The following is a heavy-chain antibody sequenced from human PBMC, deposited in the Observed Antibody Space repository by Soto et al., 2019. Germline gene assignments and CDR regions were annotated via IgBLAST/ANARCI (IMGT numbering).Heavy chain of an antibody. Sequence: PSETQSLTCTVSGGTISSGGYYWTWIRQHPGKGLEWIGYNYYSGITYYNPSLKSRVTISLDTSKNQFSLKLSSVTAADTAVYYCARGSSIAGLYYGMDVWGQGTTVTVSS. CDR3: ARGSSIAGLYYGMDV. CDR2: NYYSGIT. CDR1: GGTISSGGYY. D-gene: IGHD6-6*01. J-gene: IGHJ6*02. V-gene: IGHV4-31*03.